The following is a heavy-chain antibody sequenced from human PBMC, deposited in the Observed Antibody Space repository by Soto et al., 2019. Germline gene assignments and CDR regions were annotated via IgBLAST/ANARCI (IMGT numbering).Heavy chain of an antibody. V-gene: IGHV3-23*01. CDR3: AKDSPDYPEFDYYDSSGYYYPRH. D-gene: IGHD3-22*01. J-gene: IGHJ4*02. Sequence: EVQLLESGGGLVQPGGSLRLSCAASGFTFSSYAMSWVRQAPGKGLEWVSAISGSGGSTYYADSVKGRFTISRDNSKNTLYLQMNSLRAEDTAVYYCAKDSPDYPEFDYYDSSGYYYPRHWGQGTLVTVSS. CDR2: ISGSGGST. CDR1: GFTFSSYA.